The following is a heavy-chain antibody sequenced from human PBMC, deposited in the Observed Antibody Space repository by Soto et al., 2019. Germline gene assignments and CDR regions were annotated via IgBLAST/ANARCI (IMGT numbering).Heavy chain of an antibody. CDR1: GFTFSIYA. CDR3: VKDRGPRMQWLIDPFDY. J-gene: IGHJ4*02. V-gene: IGHV3-30*18. D-gene: IGHD6-19*01. Sequence: QVQLVESGGGVVQPGRSLRVSCAASGFTFSIYAMHWVRQAPGTGLEWVAVISYDGTKTYYADSVKGRFTISRDNSKNSAYLQMNSLRVEVTAVYYCVKDRGPRMQWLIDPFDYWGQGTLVTVSP. CDR2: ISYDGTKT.